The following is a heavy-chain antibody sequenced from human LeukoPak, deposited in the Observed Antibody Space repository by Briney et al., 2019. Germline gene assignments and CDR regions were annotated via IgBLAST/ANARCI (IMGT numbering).Heavy chain of an antibody. J-gene: IGHJ3*02. Sequence: SETLSLTCAVSGDSFSSHYWTWIRQSPATGLEWIGYNSLTGRTNYNPSLKSRVTISIDTSKNQFSLKLRSVTAADTAVYYCARDLVTVTKGFDIWGQGTMVSVSS. CDR2: NSLTGRT. CDR3: ARDLVTVTKGFDI. V-gene: IGHV4-59*11. D-gene: IGHD4-17*01. CDR1: GDSFSSHY.